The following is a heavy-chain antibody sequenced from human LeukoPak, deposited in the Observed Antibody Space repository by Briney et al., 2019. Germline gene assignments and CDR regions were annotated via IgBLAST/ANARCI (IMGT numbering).Heavy chain of an antibody. D-gene: IGHD2-15*01. CDR3: AKYGRSGYSSGMDV. CDR1: GFTFSNFA. Sequence: PGGSLRLSCVASGFTFSNFAMTWVRQAPGKGLDWVSTINVSGGTTYYAESVKGRFTISRDNSKNTLYLQMNTLRAEDTAVYYCAKYGRSGYSSGMDVWGQGTTVTVSS. J-gene: IGHJ6*02. V-gene: IGHV3-23*01. CDR2: INVSGGTT.